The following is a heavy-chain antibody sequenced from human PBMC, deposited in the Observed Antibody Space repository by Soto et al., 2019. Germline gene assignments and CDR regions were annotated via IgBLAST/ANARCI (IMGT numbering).Heavy chain of an antibody. Sequence: QVQLQESGPGLVKPSQTLSLTCTVSGGSISSGGYYWSWIRQHPGKGLEWIGYFYYSGSTYYNPSLKSRLTISVDTSKNQFSLKLSSVTAADTAVYYCARVSYSSSPRYYYYGMDVWGQGTTVTVSS. V-gene: IGHV4-31*03. D-gene: IGHD6-6*01. J-gene: IGHJ6*02. CDR2: FYYSGST. CDR3: ARVSYSSSPRYYYYGMDV. CDR1: GGSISSGGYY.